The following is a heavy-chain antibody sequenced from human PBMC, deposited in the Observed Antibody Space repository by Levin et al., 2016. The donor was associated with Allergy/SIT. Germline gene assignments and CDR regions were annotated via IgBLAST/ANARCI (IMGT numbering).Heavy chain of an antibody. V-gene: IGHV4-4*02. Sequence: SETLSLTCAVSGGSISSSNWWSWVRQPPGKGLEWIGEIYHSGSTNYNPSLKSRVTISVDKSKNQFSLKLSSVTAADTAVYYCARDPFFRSSSWYSYWGQGTLVTVSS. CDR3: ARDPFFRSSSWYSY. D-gene: IGHD6-13*01. CDR1: GGSISSSNW. J-gene: IGHJ4*02. CDR2: IYHSGST.